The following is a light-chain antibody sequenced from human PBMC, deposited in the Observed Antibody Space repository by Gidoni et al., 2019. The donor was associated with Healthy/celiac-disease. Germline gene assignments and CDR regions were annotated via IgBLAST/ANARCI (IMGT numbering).Light chain of an antibody. CDR1: QSVSSN. CDR3: QQYNNWPPRT. CDR2: GAS. J-gene: IGKJ1*01. Sequence: EIVMTQSPATLSVSPGERATLSCRASQSVSSNFAWYQQKPGQAPRLLIYGASTGATGIPARFSGSGSGTEFTLTISSLQSEDFAVYYCQQYNNWPPRTFGQGTKVEIK. V-gene: IGKV3-15*01.